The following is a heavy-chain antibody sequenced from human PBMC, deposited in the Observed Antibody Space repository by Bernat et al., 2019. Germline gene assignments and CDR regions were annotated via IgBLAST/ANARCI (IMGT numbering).Heavy chain of an antibody. J-gene: IGHJ4*02. CDR1: GFTFSSYW. CDR2: INRDGSIT. D-gene: IGHD2-8*01. V-gene: IGHV3-74*02. Sequence: EVQLLESGGGLVQPGGSLRLSCAASGFTFSSYWMHWVRQAPGKGLVWVARINRDGSITTYADSVRGRFTISRDNAKNTLFLQMTSLRVEDTAVYYCVRIGYSTSSLGIDYWGQGALVSVSS. CDR3: VRIGYSTSSLGIDY.